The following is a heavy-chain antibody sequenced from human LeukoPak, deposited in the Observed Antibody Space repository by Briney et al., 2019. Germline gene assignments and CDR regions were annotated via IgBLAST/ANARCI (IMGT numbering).Heavy chain of an antibody. CDR1: GFTFSSYN. V-gene: IGHV3-21*01. CDR2: ISSSSSYI. J-gene: IGHJ3*02. Sequence: GGSLRLSCAASGFTFSSYNMNWVRQAPGKGLEWVSSISSSSSYIYYADSVKGRITISRDNAKNSLYLQMSSLRAEDTAVYYCAREFGGNTFGGLIVIGTEAFDIWGQGTMVTVSS. D-gene: IGHD3-16*02. CDR3: AREFGGNTFGGLIVIGTEAFDI.